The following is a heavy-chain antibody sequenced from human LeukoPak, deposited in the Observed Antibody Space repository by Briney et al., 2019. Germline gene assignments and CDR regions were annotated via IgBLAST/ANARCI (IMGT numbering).Heavy chain of an antibody. J-gene: IGHJ4*02. D-gene: IGHD5-18*01. CDR2: ISGSGGST. CDR1: GFTFSSYA. CDR3: AKDRGYSYGYHYFDY. Sequence: PGGSLRLSCAASGFTFSSYAMSWVRQAPGKGLEWVSAISGSGGSTYYADSVKGRFTISRDNSKNTLYLQMNSLRAEDTAVYYCAKDRGYSYGYHYFDYWGQGTLVTVSS. V-gene: IGHV3-23*01.